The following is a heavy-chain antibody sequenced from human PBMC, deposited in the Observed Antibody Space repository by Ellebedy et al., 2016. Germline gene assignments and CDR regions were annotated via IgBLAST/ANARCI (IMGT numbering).Heavy chain of an antibody. V-gene: IGHV1-69*06. D-gene: IGHD2-21*01. CDR2: IIPIFGTA. CDR3: AREIVVIALNYYYYGMDV. CDR1: GGTFSSYA. Sequence: SVKVSXXASGGTFSSYAISWVRQAPGQGLEWMGGIIPIFGTANYAQKFQGRVTITADKSTSTAYMELSSLRSEDTAVYYCAREIVVIALNYYYYGMDVWGQGTTVTVSS. J-gene: IGHJ6*02.